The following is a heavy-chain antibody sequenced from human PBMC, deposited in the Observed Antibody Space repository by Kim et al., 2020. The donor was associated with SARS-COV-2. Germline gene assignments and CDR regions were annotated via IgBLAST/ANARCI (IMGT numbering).Heavy chain of an antibody. CDR2: IRSKAYGGTT. Sequence: GGSLRLSCTASGFTFGDYAMSWVRQAPGKGLEWVGFIRSKAYGGTTEYAASAKGRFTISRDDSKSIAYLQMNSLKTEDTAVYYCTRDRLDFWSGYTLYYYYYMDVWGKGTTVTVSS. J-gene: IGHJ6*03. V-gene: IGHV3-49*04. CDR3: TRDRLDFWSGYTLYYYYYMDV. CDR1: GFTFGDYA. D-gene: IGHD3-3*01.